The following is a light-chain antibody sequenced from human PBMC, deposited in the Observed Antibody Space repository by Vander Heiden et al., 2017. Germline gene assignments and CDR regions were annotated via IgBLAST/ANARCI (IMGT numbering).Light chain of an antibody. V-gene: IGKV4-1*01. CDR3: QQYYSAPLT. Sequence: DIVMTQSPASLAVSLGERDNINCRSSQTVLYSSNNNNYLAWYQQKPGQPPKLLITWASTRESGVPDRFSGSGSGTDFTLTISSLHAEDVAVYYCQQYYSAPLTFGGGTKVQIK. CDR1: QTVLYSSNNNNY. CDR2: WAS. J-gene: IGKJ4*01.